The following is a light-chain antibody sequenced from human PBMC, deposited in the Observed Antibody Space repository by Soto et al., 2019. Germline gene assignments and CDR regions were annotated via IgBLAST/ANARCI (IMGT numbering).Light chain of an antibody. CDR1: QSVSSN. CDR3: QQSYSTPLYT. J-gene: IGKJ2*01. V-gene: IGKV3-15*01. Sequence: EIVMTQSPATLSVSPGERATLSCRASQSVSSNLAWYQQKPGQAPRLLIYGASTRATGIPARFSGSGSGTEFTLTISSLQSEDFAVYYCQQSYSTPLYTFGQGTKLEIQ. CDR2: GAS.